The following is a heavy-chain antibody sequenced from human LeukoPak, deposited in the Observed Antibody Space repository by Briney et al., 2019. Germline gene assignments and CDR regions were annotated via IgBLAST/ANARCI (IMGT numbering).Heavy chain of an antibody. CDR1: RFTFSTYW. V-gene: IGHV3-23*01. Sequence: GGSLRLSCAASRFTFSTYWMHWVRQAPGKGLEWVSGFSVSDKTTYYADSVKGRFTISRDNSKNTLYLQINSLRAEDTAVYYCAKDPSVYYGDYIIRWGQGTLVIVSS. D-gene: IGHD4-17*01. CDR3: AKDPSVYYGDYIIR. CDR2: FSVSDKTT. J-gene: IGHJ4*02.